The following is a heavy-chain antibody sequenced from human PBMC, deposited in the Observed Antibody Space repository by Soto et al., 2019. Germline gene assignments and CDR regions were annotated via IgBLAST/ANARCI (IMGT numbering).Heavy chain of an antibody. CDR1: VGSISSYY. V-gene: IGHV4-59*01. CDR2: IYYSGST. J-gene: IGHJ4*02. CDR3: ARGVASSPYYFDY. Sequence: SETLSLTCTVSVGSISSYYWSWMRQPPGKGLEWIGYIYYSGSTNYNPSLKSRVTISVDTSKNQFSLKLSSVTAADTAVYYCARGVASSPYYFDYWGQGTLVTVSS. D-gene: IGHD2-2*01.